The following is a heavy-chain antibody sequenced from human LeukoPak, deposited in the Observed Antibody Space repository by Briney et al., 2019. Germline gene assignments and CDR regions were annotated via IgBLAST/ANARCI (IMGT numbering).Heavy chain of an antibody. CDR1: GGTFSSYA. V-gene: IGHV1-69*13. D-gene: IGHD3-22*01. Sequence: SVKVSCKASGGTFSSYAISWVRQAPGQGLEWMGGIIPIFGTANYAQKFQGRVTIAADESTSTAYMELSSLRSEDTAVYYCARGGSLAITYYYYMDVWGKGTTVTVSS. CDR2: IIPIFGTA. CDR3: ARGGSLAITYYYYMDV. J-gene: IGHJ6*03.